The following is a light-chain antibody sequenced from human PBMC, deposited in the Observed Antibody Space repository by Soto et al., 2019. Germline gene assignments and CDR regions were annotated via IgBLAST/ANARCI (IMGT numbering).Light chain of an antibody. Sequence: EIVLTQSPGTLSVSPGERATLSCRASQSVSSNSLVWYQQKPGQAPRLLIYGASIRATGIPDRFSGSGSGTDFTLTISRLEPEDFGVFYCQHYGSTPPLYTVGQGTKLEIK. V-gene: IGKV3-20*01. CDR3: QHYGSTPPLYT. CDR2: GAS. CDR1: QSVSSNS. J-gene: IGKJ2*01.